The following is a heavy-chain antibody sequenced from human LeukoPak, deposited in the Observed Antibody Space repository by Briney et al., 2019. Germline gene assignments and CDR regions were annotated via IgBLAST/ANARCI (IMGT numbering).Heavy chain of an antibody. D-gene: IGHD4-17*01. Sequence: PSQTLSLTCTVSGGSISSGGYYWSWIRQHPGKGLEWIGYIYYSGSTYYNPSLKSRVTISVDTSKNQFSLKLSSVTAADTAVYYCASRTVTTSRSSISYMDVWGKGTTVTVSS. V-gene: IGHV4-31*03. CDR3: ASRTVTTSRSSISYMDV. CDR1: GGSISSGGYY. J-gene: IGHJ6*03. CDR2: IYYSGST.